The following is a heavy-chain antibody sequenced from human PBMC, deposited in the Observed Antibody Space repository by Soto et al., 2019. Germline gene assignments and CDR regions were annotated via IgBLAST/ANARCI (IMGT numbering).Heavy chain of an antibody. CDR3: ARWVEVSLDYFDS. CDR1: GYTFTSYA. V-gene: IGHV1-3*01. D-gene: IGHD2-15*01. J-gene: IGHJ4*02. CDR2: INAGSGNT. Sequence: GASVKVSCKASGYTFTSYAMHWVRQAPGQRLEWMGWINAGSGNTKYSQKFQGRVTITRDTSASTAYMELSSLRSEDTAVYYCARWVEVSLDYFDSWGQGTLVTVSS.